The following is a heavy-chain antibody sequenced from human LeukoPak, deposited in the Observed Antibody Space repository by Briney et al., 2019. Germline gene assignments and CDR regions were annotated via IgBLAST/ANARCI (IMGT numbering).Heavy chain of an antibody. D-gene: IGHD3-3*01. Sequence: TLSRTCTVSGGSISSGGYYWSWIRQHPGKGLEWIGYIYYSGSTYYNPSLKSRVTISVDTSKNQFSLKLSSVTAADTAVYYCARGNYDFWSGYYDAFDIWGQGTMVTVSS. J-gene: IGHJ3*02. V-gene: IGHV4-31*03. CDR3: ARGNYDFWSGYYDAFDI. CDR2: IYYSGST. CDR1: GGSISSGGYY.